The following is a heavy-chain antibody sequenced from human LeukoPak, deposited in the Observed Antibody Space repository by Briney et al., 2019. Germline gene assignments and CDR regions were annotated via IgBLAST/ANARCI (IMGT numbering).Heavy chain of an antibody. Sequence: PGGSLRLSCTASGFTFGDYAMSWFRQAPGKGLEWVGFIRSKAYGGTTEYAASVKGRFTISRDDSKSIAYLQMNSLKTEDTAVYYCTRLKVATPQYYFDYWGQGTLVTVSS. CDR1: GFTFGDYA. D-gene: IGHD3-22*01. J-gene: IGHJ4*02. CDR2: IRSKAYGGTT. V-gene: IGHV3-49*03. CDR3: TRLKVATPQYYFDY.